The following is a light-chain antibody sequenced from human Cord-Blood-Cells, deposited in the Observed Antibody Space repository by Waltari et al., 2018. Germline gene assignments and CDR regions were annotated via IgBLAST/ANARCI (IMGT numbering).Light chain of an antibody. Sequence: QSALTQPRSVSWSPGQSVTISCTGTSSDVCGSNYFSWYQQHPGKAPKLMIYDVSKRPSGVPDRFAGSKSGNTASLTISGLQAEDEADYYCCSYAGSYTWVFGGGTKLTVL. V-gene: IGLV2-11*01. CDR2: DVS. CDR1: SSDVCGSNY. J-gene: IGLJ3*02. CDR3: CSYAGSYTWV.